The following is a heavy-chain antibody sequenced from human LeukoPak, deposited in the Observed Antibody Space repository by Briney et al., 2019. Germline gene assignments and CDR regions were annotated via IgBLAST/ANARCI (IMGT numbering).Heavy chain of an antibody. CDR1: GFTFRSYA. V-gene: IGHV3-30-3*01. J-gene: IGHJ4*02. Sequence: GGSLRLSCAASGFTFRSYAMHWVRQAPGKGLEWVAVISYDGSNKYYADSVKGRFTISRDNSKNTLYLQMNSLRAEDTAVYYCARDRYTAMVMHYFDYWGQGTLVTDSS. CDR3: ARDRYTAMVMHYFDY. D-gene: IGHD5-18*01. CDR2: ISYDGSNK.